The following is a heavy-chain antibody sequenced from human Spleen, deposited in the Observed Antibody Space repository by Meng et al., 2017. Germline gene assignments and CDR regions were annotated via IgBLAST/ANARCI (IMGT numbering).Heavy chain of an antibody. CDR1: GFTFSSYA. CDR2: ITYDGSNK. D-gene: IGHD3-10*01. CDR3: ARGSTYGSGSFYRVDY. Sequence: GGSLRPSCAASGFTFSSYAIHWDRQAPGKGLVWVAVITYDGSNKYYADSVKGRFTISRDNSKNTLYLQMNSLRAEDTAVYYCARGSTYGSGSFYRVDYWGQGTLVTVSS. V-gene: IGHV3-30*04. J-gene: IGHJ4*02.